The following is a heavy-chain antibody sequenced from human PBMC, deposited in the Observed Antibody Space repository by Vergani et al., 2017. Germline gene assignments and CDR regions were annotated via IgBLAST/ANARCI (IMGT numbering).Heavy chain of an antibody. CDR1: GGSISSSSYY. Sequence: QLQLQESGPGLVKPSETLSLTCTVSGGSISSSSYYWGWIRQPPGKGLEWIGSIYYSGSTYYNPSLKSRVTISVDTSKNLFSLKLSSVTAADTAVYYCASLRFRSGWFDYWGQGTLVTVSS. J-gene: IGHJ4*02. CDR3: ASLRFRSGWFDY. D-gene: IGHD6-19*01. CDR2: IYYSGST. V-gene: IGHV4-39*07.